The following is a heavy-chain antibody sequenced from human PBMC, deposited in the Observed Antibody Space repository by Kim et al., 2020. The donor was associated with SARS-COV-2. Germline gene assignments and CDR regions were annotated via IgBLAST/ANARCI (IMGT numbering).Heavy chain of an antibody. V-gene: IGHV3-15*01. D-gene: IGHD2-2*01. Sequence: KTDGGTADYAAPVRGRFTISREDSKNTLYLLMNSLKTEDSGVYYCTTVAMRWGQGTLVTVSS. CDR2: KTDGGTA. CDR3: TTVAMR. J-gene: IGHJ4*02.